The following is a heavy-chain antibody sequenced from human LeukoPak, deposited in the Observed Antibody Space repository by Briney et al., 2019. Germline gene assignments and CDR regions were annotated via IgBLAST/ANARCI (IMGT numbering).Heavy chain of an antibody. V-gene: IGHV3-30-3*01. CDR1: GFTFSSYA. D-gene: IGHD3-9*01. CDR3: WVRYSPDAFDI. J-gene: IGHJ3*02. Sequence: GRSLRLSCAASGFTFSSYAMHWVRQAPGKGLEWVAVISYDGSNKYYADSVKGRFTISRDNSKNTLYLQMNSLRAEDTAVYYCWVRYSPDAFDIWGQGTMVTVSS. CDR2: ISYDGSNK.